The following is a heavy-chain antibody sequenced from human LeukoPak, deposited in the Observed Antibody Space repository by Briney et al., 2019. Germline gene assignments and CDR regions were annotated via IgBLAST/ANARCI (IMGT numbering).Heavy chain of an antibody. V-gene: IGHV4-59*01. Sequence: SETRSLTCTVSGGSISSYYWIWLRQPPGKGLEWIGYIYYSGSTNYNPSLKSRVTISVDTSKNQFSLKLSSVTAADTAVYYCARDKYYYDSSGLDAFDIWGQGTMVTVSS. J-gene: IGHJ3*02. CDR2: IYYSGST. D-gene: IGHD3-22*01. CDR1: GGSISSYY. CDR3: ARDKYYYDSSGLDAFDI.